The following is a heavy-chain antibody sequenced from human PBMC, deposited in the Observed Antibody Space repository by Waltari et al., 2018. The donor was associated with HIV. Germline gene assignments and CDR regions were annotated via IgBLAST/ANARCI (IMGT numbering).Heavy chain of an antibody. CDR3: AGYYDSSGYYRFDY. CDR1: EFTFSSYA. J-gene: IGHJ4*02. CDR2: ISYDGSNK. D-gene: IGHD3-22*01. Sequence: QVHLVESGGGVVQHGRSLRLSCAASEFTFSSYAMHWVRQAPGKGLEWVALISYDGSNKYYVASVKGRFTISRDNSKNTLHLQMSSLRAEDTAVYYCAGYYDSSGYYRFDYWGQGTQVTVSS. V-gene: IGHV3-30-3*01.